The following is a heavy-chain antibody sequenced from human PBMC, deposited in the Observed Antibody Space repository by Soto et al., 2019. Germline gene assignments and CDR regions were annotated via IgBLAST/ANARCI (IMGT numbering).Heavy chain of an antibody. Sequence: GASVKVSCKASGYTFTSYAMHWVRQAPGQRLEWMGWINAGNGNTKYSQKFQGRVTITRDTSASTAYMELSSLRSEDTAGYYCARAVSIAVAGTLVYWGQAPLVTVSS. V-gene: IGHV1-3*01. CDR3: ARAVSIAVAGTLVY. J-gene: IGHJ4*02. CDR1: GYTFTSYA. D-gene: IGHD6-19*01. CDR2: INAGNGNT.